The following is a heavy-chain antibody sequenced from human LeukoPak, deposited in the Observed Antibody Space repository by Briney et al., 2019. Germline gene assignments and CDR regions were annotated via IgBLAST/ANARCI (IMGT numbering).Heavy chain of an antibody. D-gene: IGHD3-16*01. V-gene: IGHV1-69*05. CDR1: GGTFSSYA. J-gene: IGHJ6*03. CDR2: IIPIFGTA. Sequence: ASVKVSCKASGGTFSSYAISWVRQAPGQGLEWMGGIIPIFGTANYAQKFQGRVTITTDESTSTAYMELSSLRSEDTAVYYCARDTGEMGPYYYYYMDVWGKGTTVTVSS. CDR3: ARDTGEMGPYYYYYMDV.